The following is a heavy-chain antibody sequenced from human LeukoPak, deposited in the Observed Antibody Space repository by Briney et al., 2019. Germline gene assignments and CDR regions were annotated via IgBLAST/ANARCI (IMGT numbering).Heavy chain of an antibody. Sequence: PGGSLRLSCAASGFTFSSYSMNWVHQAPGKGLEWVSSVSSSSSYIYYADSVKGRFTISRDNAKNSLYLQMNSLRAEDTAVYYCARGDYDILTGISFDYWGQGTLVTVSS. V-gene: IGHV3-21*01. D-gene: IGHD3-9*01. CDR1: GFTFSSYS. CDR3: ARGDYDILTGISFDY. CDR2: VSSSSSYI. J-gene: IGHJ4*02.